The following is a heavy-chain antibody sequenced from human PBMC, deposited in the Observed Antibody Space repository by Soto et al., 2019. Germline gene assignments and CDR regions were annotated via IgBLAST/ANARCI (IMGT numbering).Heavy chain of an antibody. D-gene: IGHD6-6*01. J-gene: IGHJ5*02. V-gene: IGHV4-59*01. CDR2: IYYSGST. CDR3: ARDAPSIAASHNRFEP. Sequence: SETLSRTCTVSGGSISSYYWSCIRQPPGKGLEWIVYIYYSGSTNYNPSLKSRVTISVDTSKNQFSLKLSSVTAADTAVYYCARDAPSIAASHNRFEPWGQGTMVTLSS. CDR1: GGSISSYY.